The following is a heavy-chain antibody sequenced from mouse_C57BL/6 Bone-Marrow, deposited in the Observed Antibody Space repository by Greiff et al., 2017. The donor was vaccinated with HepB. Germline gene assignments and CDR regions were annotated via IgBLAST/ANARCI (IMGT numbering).Heavy chain of an antibody. CDR3: ARCEPCSGYYFDY. CDR1: GYTFTSYG. Sequence: VKLQESGAELARPGASVKLSCKASGYTFTSYGISWVKQRTGQGLEWIGEIYPRSGNTYYNEKFKGKATLTADKSSSTAYMELRSLTSEDSAVYFCARCEPCSGYYFDYWGQGTTLTVSS. CDR2: IYPRSGNT. D-gene: IGHD1-1*01. V-gene: IGHV1-81*01. J-gene: IGHJ2*01.